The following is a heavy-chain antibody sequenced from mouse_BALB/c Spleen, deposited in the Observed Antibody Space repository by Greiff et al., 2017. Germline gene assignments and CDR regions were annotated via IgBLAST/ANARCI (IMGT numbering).Heavy chain of an antibody. CDR3: ARDDYYGSSYEYFDV. CDR2: ISYDGSN. V-gene: IGHV3-6*02. CDR1: GYSITSGYY. D-gene: IGHD1-1*01. Sequence: EVQVVESGPGLVKPSQSLSLTCSVTGYSITSGYYWNWIRQFPGNKLEWMGYISYDGSNNYNPSLKNRISITRDTSKNQFFLKLNSVTTEDTATYYCARDDYYGSSYEYFDVWGAGTTVTVSS. J-gene: IGHJ1*01.